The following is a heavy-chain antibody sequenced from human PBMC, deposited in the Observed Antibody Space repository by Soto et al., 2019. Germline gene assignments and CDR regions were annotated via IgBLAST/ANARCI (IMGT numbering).Heavy chain of an antibody. Sequence: GGSLRLSCAASGFTFTRYSMNWVRQSPGKGLEWVSSISSTTNYIYYGDSMKGRFTISRDNAQNSLYLHLNSLRAEDTAVYYCTRDRQLVQDWFDPWGQGTPVTVSS. CDR2: ISSTTNYI. D-gene: IGHD6-13*01. J-gene: IGHJ5*02. V-gene: IGHV3-21*01. CDR1: GFTFTRYS. CDR3: TRDRQLVQDWFDP.